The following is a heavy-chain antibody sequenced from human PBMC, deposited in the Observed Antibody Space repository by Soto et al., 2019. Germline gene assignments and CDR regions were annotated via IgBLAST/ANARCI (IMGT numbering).Heavy chain of an antibody. V-gene: IGHV3-30*18. CDR3: AKDPTTVVTVNWFDP. D-gene: IGHD4-17*01. CDR1: GFTFSSYG. CDR2: ISYDGSNK. J-gene: IGHJ5*02. Sequence: GGSLRLSCAASGFTFSSYGMHWVRQAPGKGLEWVAVISYDGSNKYYADSVKGRFTISRDNSKNTLYLQMNSLRAEDTAVYYCAKDPTTVVTVNWFDPWGQGTLVTVSS.